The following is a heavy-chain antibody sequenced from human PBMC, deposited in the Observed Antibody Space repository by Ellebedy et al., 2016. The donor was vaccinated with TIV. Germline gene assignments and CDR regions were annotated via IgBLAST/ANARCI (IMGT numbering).Heavy chain of an antibody. Sequence: GSLRLSXAVHGGSLSGYYWTWIRQPPGKGLEWIGEIDHSGSTNYNPSLKSRVTISVDTSKNQFSLKLSSVTAADTAVYYCARRGYGSGRYNWFDPWGQGTLVTVSS. CDR2: IDHSGST. V-gene: IGHV4-34*01. J-gene: IGHJ5*02. CDR1: GGSLSGYY. D-gene: IGHD3-10*01. CDR3: ARRGYGSGRYNWFDP.